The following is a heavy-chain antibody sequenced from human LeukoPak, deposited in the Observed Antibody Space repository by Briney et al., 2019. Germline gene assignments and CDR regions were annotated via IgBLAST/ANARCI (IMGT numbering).Heavy chain of an antibody. CDR2: ISSGSTI. D-gene: IGHD1-1*01. Sequence: GRSLRPSCAVSGFTLTSYEINSVPESPGKGLESVSYISSGSTIYYAASVKGPFTISRANAKNSLYLQMNSLGAEDTALYYCATRTILDYWGQGTLVTVSS. CDR3: ATRTILDY. J-gene: IGHJ4*02. V-gene: IGHV3-48*03. CDR1: GFTLTSYE.